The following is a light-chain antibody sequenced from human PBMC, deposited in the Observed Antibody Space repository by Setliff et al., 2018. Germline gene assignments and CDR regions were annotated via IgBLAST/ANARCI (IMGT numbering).Light chain of an antibody. Sequence: QSALPQPPSASGSPGQSVTISCTGTSRDVGGYNFVSWYQQHPGKAPKLIISEVTERPSGVPDRFSGSKSGNTASLTVSGLQAEDEADYYCSSFTSSRLYVFGTGTKVTVL. V-gene: IGLV2-8*01. CDR3: SSFTSSRLYV. J-gene: IGLJ1*01. CDR2: EVT. CDR1: SRDVGGYNF.